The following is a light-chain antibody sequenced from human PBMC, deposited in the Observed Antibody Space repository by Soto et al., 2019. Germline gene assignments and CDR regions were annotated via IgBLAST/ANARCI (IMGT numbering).Light chain of an antibody. CDR3: QQRSNWPRT. Sequence: EIVLTQSPATLSLSPGERATLSCRASQSVNSYLAWYQQKPGQAPRLLIYDASNRATGIPARFSGSGSGTDFPLTISGLQPEDFAVYYCQQRSNWPRTFGQGTKLEIK. J-gene: IGKJ1*01. CDR1: QSVNSY. CDR2: DAS. V-gene: IGKV3-11*01.